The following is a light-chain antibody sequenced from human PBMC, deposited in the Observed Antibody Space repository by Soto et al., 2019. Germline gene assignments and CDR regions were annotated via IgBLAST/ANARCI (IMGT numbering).Light chain of an antibody. CDR3: SSYTRSSTCV. V-gene: IGLV2-14*01. J-gene: IGLJ1*01. CDR1: SSVFGYYNY. Sequence: QSVLTQPASVSGSPGQSITISCTGTSSVFGYYNYVSCYQQYHGKAPKLIIYDVINRPSGFFNRFSGSNSGNTASLTISGLQAEDEADYYGSSYTRSSTCVFGTGTKVTVL. CDR2: DVI.